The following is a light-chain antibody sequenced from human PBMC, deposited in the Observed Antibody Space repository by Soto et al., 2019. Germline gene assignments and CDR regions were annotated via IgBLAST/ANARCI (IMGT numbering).Light chain of an antibody. J-gene: IGKJ5*01. CDR3: QQFNNYIT. V-gene: IGKV1D-13*01. Sequence: AIQLTQSPASLSASVGDRVPITCRASQGISSALAWYQQKPGKXPXXLIYDASSLESGVPSRFTVIASGTVSTLPISSLQPEDVATDDCQQFNNYITFGQGTRLEIK. CDR1: QGISSA. CDR2: DAS.